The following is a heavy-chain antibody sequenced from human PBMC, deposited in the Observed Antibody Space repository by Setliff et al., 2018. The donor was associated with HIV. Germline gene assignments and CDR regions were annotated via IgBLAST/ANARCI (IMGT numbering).Heavy chain of an antibody. CDR1: GGSISSGDYY. J-gene: IGHJ5*02. Sequence: SETLSLTCTVSGGSISSGDYYWSWIRQLPGKGLEWIGYMYYNGSTYSNPSLKSRVTVSQDTSKNQFSLKLSSLTAADTALYYCTRGNKRFGGLGWFDPWGQGTLVTVSS. CDR3: TRGNKRFGGLGWFDP. D-gene: IGHD3-10*01. CDR2: MYYNGST. V-gene: IGHV4-30-4*01.